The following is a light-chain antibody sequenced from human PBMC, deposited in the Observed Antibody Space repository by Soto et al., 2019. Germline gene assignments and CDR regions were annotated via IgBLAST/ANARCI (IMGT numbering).Light chain of an antibody. CDR2: AAS. Sequence: DIQMPLAPSSLSASVGVRVTIACRASQSISSCLNWFQQKPGKAPTLLIFAASSLQSGVPSRFSGSGSGTDFTLTISSLQPENFATYYCQQSYSTLPYTFGQGTKLEIK. CDR1: QSISSC. V-gene: IGKV1-39*01. CDR3: QQSYSTLPYT. J-gene: IGKJ2*01.